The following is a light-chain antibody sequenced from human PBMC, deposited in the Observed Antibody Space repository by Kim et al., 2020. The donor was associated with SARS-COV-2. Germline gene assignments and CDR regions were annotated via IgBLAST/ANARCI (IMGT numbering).Light chain of an antibody. V-gene: IGLV1-40*01. CDR2: ENT. J-gene: IGLJ3*02. CDR3: QSYDSSLSVV. Sequence: QSVLTQPPSVSGAPGQRVTISCTGSSSNIGSVYDVHWYQHLPGSAPKLLIFENTKRPSGVPDRFSGSKSGTSASLAITGLQAEDEADYYCQSYDSSLSVVFGGGTQLTVL. CDR1: SSNIGSVYD.